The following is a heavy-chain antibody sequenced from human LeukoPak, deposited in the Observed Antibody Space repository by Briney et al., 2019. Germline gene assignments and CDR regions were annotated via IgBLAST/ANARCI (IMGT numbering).Heavy chain of an antibody. Sequence: GGSLRLSCAASGFTFSDYYMTWVRQAPGKGLEWVSYISGGGGTIYYADSVKGRFTISRDSAKNSLYLQMSSLRAEDTAVYYCARGQHQLVYFDNWGQGTLVTVSS. D-gene: IGHD6-13*01. CDR1: GFTFSDYY. CDR3: ARGQHQLVYFDN. CDR2: ISGGGGTI. V-gene: IGHV3-11*01. J-gene: IGHJ4*02.